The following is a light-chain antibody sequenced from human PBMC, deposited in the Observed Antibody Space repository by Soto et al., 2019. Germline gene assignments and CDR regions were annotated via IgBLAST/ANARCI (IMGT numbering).Light chain of an antibody. CDR2: KVS. CDR1: QSLVYSDGDTY. V-gene: IGKV2-30*01. CDR3: MQGTHWPTYT. J-gene: IGKJ2*01. Sequence: DVVLTQSPLSLPVTLGQPASISCRSSQSLVYSDGDTYLSWFHLRPGQSPRRLIYKVSNRDPGVPDRFSGSGSGTDFTLKISRLEAEDVGIYYCMQGTHWPTYTFGQGTKLEIK.